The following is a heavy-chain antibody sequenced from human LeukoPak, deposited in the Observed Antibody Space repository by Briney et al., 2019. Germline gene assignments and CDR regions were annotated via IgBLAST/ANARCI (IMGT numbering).Heavy chain of an antibody. CDR2: INHSGST. D-gene: IGHD6-13*01. Sequence: SETLSLTCAVYGGSFSGYYWSWIRQPPGKGLEWIGEINHSGSTNYNPSLKSRVTISVDTSKNQFSLKLSSVTAADTAVYCCARGGYSSSWAYYYYMDVWGKGTTVTVSS. V-gene: IGHV4-34*01. CDR1: GGSFSGYY. CDR3: ARGGYSSSWAYYYYMDV. J-gene: IGHJ6*03.